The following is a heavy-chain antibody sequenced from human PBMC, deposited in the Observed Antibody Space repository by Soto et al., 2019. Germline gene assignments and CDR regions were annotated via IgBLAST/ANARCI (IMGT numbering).Heavy chain of an antibody. D-gene: IGHD3-10*01. Sequence: QVHLVQSGADVKKPGASVRLSCKSSGGTFSSLPFSWVRQAPGQGLEWMGGLIPVVGIPTYAQRFQGRVPISASKSTSPVYMKLSSLRSEDTALYYCARVLEFREGHISHFHYWGQGTLVTVSS. J-gene: IGHJ4*02. CDR2: LIPVVGIP. CDR1: GGTFSSLP. CDR3: ARVLEFREGHISHFHY. V-gene: IGHV1-69*17.